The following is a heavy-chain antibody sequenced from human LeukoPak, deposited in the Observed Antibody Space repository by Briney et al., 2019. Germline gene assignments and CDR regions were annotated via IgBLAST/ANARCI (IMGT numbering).Heavy chain of an antibody. D-gene: IGHD3-10*01. Sequence: GGSLRLSCAASGFTFSSYAMSWVRQAPGKGLEWVSAISGSGGSTYYADSVKGRFTISRDNSKNTLYLQMNSLRAEDTAVYYCAKVGGMLLWFGDLMGDDYWGQGTLVTVSS. CDR2: ISGSGGST. CDR1: GFTFSSYA. V-gene: IGHV3-23*01. J-gene: IGHJ4*02. CDR3: AKVGGMLLWFGDLMGDDY.